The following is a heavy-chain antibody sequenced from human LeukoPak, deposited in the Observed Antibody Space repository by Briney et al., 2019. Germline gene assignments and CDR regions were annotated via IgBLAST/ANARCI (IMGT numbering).Heavy chain of an antibody. Sequence: ASVKVSCKAPGYTFTGYYMHWVRQAPGQGLEWMGWINPNSGGTNYAQRFQGRVTMTRDTPINTAYMELSRLRSDDTAVYYCARGYFDKGSFFDYWGQGTLVTVSS. CDR1: GYTFTGYY. D-gene: IGHD3-9*01. CDR3: ARGYFDKGSFFDY. J-gene: IGHJ4*02. V-gene: IGHV1-2*02. CDR2: INPNSGGT.